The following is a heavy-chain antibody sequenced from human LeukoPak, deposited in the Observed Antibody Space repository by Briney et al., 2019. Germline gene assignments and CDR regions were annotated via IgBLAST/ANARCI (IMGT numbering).Heavy chain of an antibody. CDR3: ARDPIAYCGGDCYSL. D-gene: IGHD2-21*02. CDR1: GGTFSSYA. Sequence: ASVKVSCKASGGTFSSYAISWVRQAPGQGLEWMGGIIPIFGTANYAQKFQGRVTITTDESTSTAYMELSSLRSEDTAVYYCARDPIAYCGGDCYSLWGQGTLVTVSS. CDR2: IIPIFGTA. V-gene: IGHV1-69*05. J-gene: IGHJ4*02.